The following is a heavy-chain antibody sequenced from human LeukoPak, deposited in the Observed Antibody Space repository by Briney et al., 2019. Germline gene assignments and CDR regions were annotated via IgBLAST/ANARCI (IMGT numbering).Heavy chain of an antibody. CDR3: ARAIAAAGNYFDY. D-gene: IGHD6-13*01. J-gene: IGHJ4*02. CDR1: GGSISSGGYY. CDR2: IYYSGST. V-gene: IGHV4-31*03. Sequence: SETLSLTCTVSGGSISSGGYYWSWIRQHPGKGLEWIGYIYYSGSTYYSPSLKSRVTISVDTSKNQFSLKLSSVTAADTAVYYCARAIAAAGNYFDYWGQGTLVTVSS.